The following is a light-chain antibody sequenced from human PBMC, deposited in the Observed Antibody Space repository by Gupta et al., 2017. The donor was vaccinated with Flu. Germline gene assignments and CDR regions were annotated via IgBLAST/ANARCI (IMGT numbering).Light chain of an antibody. CDR3: NARDSTGNHQAV. CDR1: NVRNSY. J-gene: IGLJ2*01. V-gene: IGLV3-19*01. Sequence: GSNVRNSYAGWYQQKPGRAPVLVINDKISRPSWSPDHFFGASSADTASLPTTGAQAEDEADYYCNARDSTGNHQAVFGGGTKVTVL. CDR2: DKI.